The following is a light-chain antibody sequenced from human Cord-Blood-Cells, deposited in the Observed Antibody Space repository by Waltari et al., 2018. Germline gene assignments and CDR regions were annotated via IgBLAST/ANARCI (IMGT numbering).Light chain of an antibody. V-gene: IGLV2-14*01. CDR2: DVS. CDR3: SSYTSSSTFWV. J-gene: IGLJ3*02. Sequence: QSALTQPASVSGSPGQSITISCTGTSSDVGGYNYVSWYQQPPGKAPKLMIYDVSKRPSGVSTRFSGSKSGNTASLTISALQAEDEADYYCSSYTSSSTFWVFGGGTKLTVL. CDR1: SSDVGGYNY.